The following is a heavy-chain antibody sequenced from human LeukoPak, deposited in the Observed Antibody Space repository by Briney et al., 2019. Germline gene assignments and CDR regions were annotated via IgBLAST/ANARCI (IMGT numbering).Heavy chain of an antibody. V-gene: IGHV1-2*02. D-gene: IGHD4-17*01. CDR2: INPNSGGT. CDR3: ARDQRKIYGDYISDY. J-gene: IGHJ4*02. CDR1: GYTFTGYY. Sequence: ASVKVSCKASGYTFTGYYMHWVRQAPGQGLEWMGWINPNSGGTNYAQKFQGRVTMTRDTSISTACMELSRLRSDDTAVYYCARDQRKIYGDYISDYWGQGTLVTVSS.